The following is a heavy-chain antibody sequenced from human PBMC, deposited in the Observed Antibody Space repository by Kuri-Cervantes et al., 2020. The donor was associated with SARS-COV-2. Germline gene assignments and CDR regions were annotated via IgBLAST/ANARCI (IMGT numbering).Heavy chain of an antibody. J-gene: IGHJ4*02. CDR2: ISYDGSNK. Sequence: GGSLRLSCAASGSTFSSYAMHWVRQAPGKGLEWVAVISYDGSNKYYADSVKGRFTISRDNSKNTLYLQMNSLRAEDTAVYYCARGGWMGYCSSTSCSITPFDYWGQGTLVTVSS. D-gene: IGHD2-2*01. V-gene: IGHV3-30-3*01. CDR3: ARGGWMGYCSSTSCSITPFDY. CDR1: GSTFSSYA.